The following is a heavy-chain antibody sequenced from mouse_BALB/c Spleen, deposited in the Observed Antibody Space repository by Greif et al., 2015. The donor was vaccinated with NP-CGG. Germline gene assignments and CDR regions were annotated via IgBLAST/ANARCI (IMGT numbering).Heavy chain of an antibody. CDR3: TTYYYGTSYYFDY. J-gene: IGHJ2*01. D-gene: IGHD1-1*01. V-gene: IGHV1S127*01. Sequence: QVQLQQSGAELVKPGASVEMSCKASGYTFTSYWMHWVKQRPGQGLEWIGVIDPSDSYTSYNQKFKGKATLTVDTSSSTAYMQLSSLTSEDSAVYYCTTYYYGTSYYFDYWGQGTTLTVSS. CDR2: IDPSDSYT. CDR1: GYTFTSYW.